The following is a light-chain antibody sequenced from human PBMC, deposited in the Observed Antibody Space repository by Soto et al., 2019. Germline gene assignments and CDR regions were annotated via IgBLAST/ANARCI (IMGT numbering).Light chain of an antibody. V-gene: IGKV3-20*01. CDR2: GVS. CDR1: QSVRSDY. CDR3: QQYGNSPRT. J-gene: IGKJ4*01. Sequence: EIVLTQSPDTLSLSPGQRATLSCRASQSVRSDYFAWYQQKPGQALRVIIFGVSTRATGVPDRFSGSGSGTDCTLTISRLVPEDFALYYCQQYGNSPRTFGGGTKVESK.